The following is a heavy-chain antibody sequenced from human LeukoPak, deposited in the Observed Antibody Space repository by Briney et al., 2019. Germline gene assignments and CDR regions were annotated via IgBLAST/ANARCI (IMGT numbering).Heavy chain of an antibody. CDR1: GYTFTNYY. CDR3: ARGCCSGGGCSVLDAFDG. D-gene: IGHD2-15*01. V-gene: IGHV1-46*01. J-gene: IGHJ3*01. CDR2: INPSGGST. Sequence: ASVKVSCKTSGYTFTNYYIHWVRRAPGQGLESMGKINPSGGSTSYPQKFQGRVTMTRDTSTTTVYMELSTLRSEDTAIYYCARGCCSGGGCSVLDAFDGWGQGTMVTVSS.